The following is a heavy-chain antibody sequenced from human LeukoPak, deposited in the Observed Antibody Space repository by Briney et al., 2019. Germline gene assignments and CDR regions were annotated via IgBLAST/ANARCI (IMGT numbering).Heavy chain of an antibody. J-gene: IGHJ4*02. D-gene: IGHD2-2*02. CDR2: ISNDGRNK. Sequence: PGGSHRLSCATSGFTFSSYGMHWVRQAPGKGLEWVAIISNDGRNKYYADYVKGRFTISRDNSKNTLNLQMNSLRAEDTAVYYCAKPPPNCSSTSCYSDFWGQGTLVTVSS. CDR3: AKPPPNCSSTSCYSDF. V-gene: IGHV3-30*18. CDR1: GFTFSSYG.